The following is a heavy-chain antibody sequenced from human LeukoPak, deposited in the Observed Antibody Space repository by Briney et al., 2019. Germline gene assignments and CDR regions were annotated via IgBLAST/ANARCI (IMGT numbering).Heavy chain of an antibody. J-gene: IGHJ4*02. CDR3: ARGGVLRYFDWLSNDY. CDR2: IYYSGST. Sequence: NLSETLSLTCTVSGGSISSSSYYWGWIRQPPGKGLEWIGSIYYSGSTYYNPSLKSRVTISVDTSKNQFSLKLSSVTAADTAVYYCARGGVLRYFDWLSNDYWGQGTLVTVSS. D-gene: IGHD3-9*01. V-gene: IGHV4-39*07. CDR1: GGSISSSSYY.